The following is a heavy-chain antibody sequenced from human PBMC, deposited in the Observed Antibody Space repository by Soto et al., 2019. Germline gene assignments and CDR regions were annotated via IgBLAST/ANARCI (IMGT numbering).Heavy chain of an antibody. CDR2: IWYDGSNK. Sequence: QVQLVESGGGVVQPGRSLRLSCAASGFTFSSYGMHWARQAPGKGLEWVAVIWYDGSNKYYADSVKGRFTISRDNSKNTLYLQMNSLRAEDTAVYYCARDFPQRSGSPDYWGQGTLVTVSS. CDR3: ARDFPQRSGSPDY. CDR1: GFTFSSYG. J-gene: IGHJ4*02. V-gene: IGHV3-33*01. D-gene: IGHD1-26*01.